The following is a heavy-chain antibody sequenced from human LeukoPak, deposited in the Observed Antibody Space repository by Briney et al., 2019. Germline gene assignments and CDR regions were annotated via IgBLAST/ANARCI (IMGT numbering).Heavy chain of an antibody. J-gene: IGHJ4*02. Sequence: PSETLSLTCAVYGGSFSGYYWSWIRQPPGKGLEWIGEINHSGSTNYNPSLKSRVTISVDTSENQFSLKLSSVTAADTAVYYCARARITMVRGPRYFDYWGQGTLVTVSS. CDR2: INHSGST. V-gene: IGHV4-34*01. CDR1: GGSFSGYY. D-gene: IGHD3-10*01. CDR3: ARARITMVRGPRYFDY.